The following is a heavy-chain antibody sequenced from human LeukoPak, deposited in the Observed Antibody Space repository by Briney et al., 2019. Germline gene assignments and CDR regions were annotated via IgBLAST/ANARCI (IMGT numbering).Heavy chain of an antibody. CDR2: IYYSGST. D-gene: IGHD3-22*01. CDR1: GGSISSSSYY. CDR3: ATHPVYYYDSSGYLAFDI. Sequence: KPSETLSLTCTVSGGSISSSSYYWGWIRQPPGKGLEWIGSIYYSGSTYYNPSLKSRVTISVDTSKNQFSLKLSSVTAADTAVYYCATHPVYYYDSSGYLAFDIWGQGTMVTVSS. J-gene: IGHJ3*02. V-gene: IGHV4-39*01.